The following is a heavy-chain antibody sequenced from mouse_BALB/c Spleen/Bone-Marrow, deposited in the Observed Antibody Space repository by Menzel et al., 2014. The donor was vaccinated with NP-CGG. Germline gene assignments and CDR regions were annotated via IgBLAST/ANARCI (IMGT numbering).Heavy chain of an antibody. V-gene: IGHV1-80*01. Sequence: QVQLQQPGAELVRPGSSVKISCKASGYALSSNWMNWVKQRPGQGLEWIGQIYPGYGDTNYNGKFQGKATLTADKSSSTAYMQLSSLTSEDSAVYFCARGDYRYGDFAMDYWGQGTSVTVSS. J-gene: IGHJ4*01. CDR3: ARGDYRYGDFAMDY. CDR2: IYPGYGDT. CDR1: GYALSSNW. D-gene: IGHD2-12*01.